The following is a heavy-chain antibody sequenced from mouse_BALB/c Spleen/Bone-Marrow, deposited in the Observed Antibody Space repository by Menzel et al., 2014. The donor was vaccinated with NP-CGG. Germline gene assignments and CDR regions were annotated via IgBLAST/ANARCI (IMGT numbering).Heavy chain of an antibody. CDR2: ISSGSSTI. D-gene: IGHD2-14*01. Sequence: EVKLVESGGGLVQPGGSRKLSCAASGFTFSSFGMHWVRQAPEKGLEWVAYISSGSSTIYYADTVKGRFTISRDNPKNTLFLQMTSLRSEDTAMYYCARSLYYRYDFFDYWGQGTTLTVSP. J-gene: IGHJ2*01. CDR1: GFTFSSFG. V-gene: IGHV5-17*02. CDR3: ARSLYYRYDFFDY.